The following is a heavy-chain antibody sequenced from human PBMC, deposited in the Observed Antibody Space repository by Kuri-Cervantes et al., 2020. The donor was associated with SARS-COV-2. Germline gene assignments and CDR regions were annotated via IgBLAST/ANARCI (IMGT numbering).Heavy chain of an antibody. CDR2: ISWDGGST. CDR3: SSGGSQREWHY. CDR1: GFTFGNYF. Sequence: GESLKISCATSGFTFGNYFMHWVRQRPGKGLEWVPLISWDGGSTYYADSVKGRFTISRDNSKDSLFLQMNSLRSEDTAFYYCSSGGSQREWHYWGQGTLATVSS. J-gene: IGHJ4*02. D-gene: IGHD3-16*01. V-gene: IGHV3-43*01.